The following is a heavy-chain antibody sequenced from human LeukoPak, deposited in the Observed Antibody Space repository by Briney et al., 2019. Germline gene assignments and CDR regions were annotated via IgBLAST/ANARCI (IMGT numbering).Heavy chain of an antibody. J-gene: IGHJ4*02. V-gene: IGHV3-23*01. CDR1: GFSFNNYA. CDR2: VSPAYGRT. Sequence: GGSLRLSCSASGFSFNNYAMSWIRQAPGKGLTWVSLVSPAYGRTYYADSVKGRFTISRDNSNNMLSLYMSSLRADDTAVYYCARDKIVGATNFDYWGQGTLVTVSS. CDR3: ARDKIVGATNFDY. D-gene: IGHD1-26*01.